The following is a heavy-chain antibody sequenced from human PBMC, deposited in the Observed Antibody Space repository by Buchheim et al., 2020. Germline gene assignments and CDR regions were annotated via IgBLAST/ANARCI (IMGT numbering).Heavy chain of an antibody. V-gene: IGHV4-30-4*01. J-gene: IGHJ5*02. CDR3: ARAGITIFGVVIKGGYNWFDP. D-gene: IGHD3-3*01. CDR2: IYYSGST. CDR1: GGSISSGDYY. Sequence: QVQLQESGPGLVKLSQTLSLTCTVSGGSISSGDYYWSWIRQPPGKGLEWIGYIYYSGSTYYNPSLKSRVTISVDTSKNQVSLKLSSVTAADTAVYYCARAGITIFGVVIKGGYNWFDPWGQGTL.